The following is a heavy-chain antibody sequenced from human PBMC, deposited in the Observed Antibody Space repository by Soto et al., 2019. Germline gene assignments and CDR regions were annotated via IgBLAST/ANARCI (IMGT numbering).Heavy chain of an antibody. CDR2: ISWNSGSI. J-gene: IGHJ6*01. CDR1: GFTFDDYA. CDR3: VKDVQRWLQRYGMYV. Sequence: EVQLVESGGGLVQPGRSLRLSCAASGFTFDDYAMHWVRQAPGKGLEWVSGISWNSGSIGYADSVKGRFTISRDNAKHALYLQMNSLRAEDTALYYCVKDVQRWLQRYGMYVWGQGNTVTVSS. D-gene: IGHD5-18*01. V-gene: IGHV3-9*01.